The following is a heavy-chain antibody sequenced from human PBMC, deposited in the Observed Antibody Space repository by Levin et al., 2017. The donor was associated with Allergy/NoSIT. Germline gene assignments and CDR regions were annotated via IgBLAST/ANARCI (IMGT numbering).Heavy chain of an antibody. CDR3: AGGFRLGTVTTRGAEYFQH. V-gene: IGHV4-39*01. J-gene: IGHJ1*01. Sequence: PSETLSLTCTVSGGSISSSSYYWGWIRQPPGKGLEWIGSIYYSGSTYYNPSLKSRVTISVDTSKNQFSLKLSSVTAADTAVYYCAGGFRLGTVTTRGAEYFQHWGQGTLVTVSS. CDR1: GGSISSSSYY. D-gene: IGHD4-11*01. CDR2: IYYSGST.